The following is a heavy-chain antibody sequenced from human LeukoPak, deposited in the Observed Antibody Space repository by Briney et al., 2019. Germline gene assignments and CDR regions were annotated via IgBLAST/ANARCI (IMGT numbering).Heavy chain of an antibody. J-gene: IGHJ4*02. D-gene: IGHD1-1*01. CDR2: IYYNGST. V-gene: IGHV4-59*01. Sequence: SETLSLTCTVSGGSISSYYWSWIRQPPGKGLEWIGYIYYNGSTKYNPSFNSRVTMSVDTSKNQISLKLSSVTAADTAVYFCAREGTTGWAFWGQGTLVTVSS. CDR1: GGSISSYY. CDR3: AREGTTGWAF.